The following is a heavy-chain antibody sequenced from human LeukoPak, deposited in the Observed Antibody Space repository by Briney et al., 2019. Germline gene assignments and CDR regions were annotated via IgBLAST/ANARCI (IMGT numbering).Heavy chain of an antibody. D-gene: IGHD2-2*01. CDR1: GFTFSSYA. CDR3: ARDLRPTRIVVVPAAPLDY. CDR2: ISYDGSNK. V-gene: IGHV3-30-3*01. J-gene: IGHJ4*02. Sequence: GGSLRLSCAASGFTFSSYAMHWVRQAPGKGLEWVAVISYDGSNKYYADSVKGRFTISRDNSKNTLYLQMNSLRAEDTAVYYCARDLRPTRIVVVPAAPLDYWGQGTLVTVSS.